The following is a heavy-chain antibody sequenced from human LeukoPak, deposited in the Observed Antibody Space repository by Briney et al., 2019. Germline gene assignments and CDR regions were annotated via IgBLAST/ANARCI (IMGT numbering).Heavy chain of an antibody. D-gene: IGHD2-21*01. J-gene: IGHJ3*02. CDR3: ARIYGNSTIADAFDI. V-gene: IGHV3-53*01. CDR1: GFSVFGNY. CDR2: SYRRDTT. Sequence: PGGSLRLSCAASGFSVFGNYMTWVRQAPGKGLEWVAVSYRRDTTFYADAVKGRFIISTDSSRKTVYLQMNSLRVDDTAMYYCARIYGNSTIADAFDIWGQGTMVIVSS.